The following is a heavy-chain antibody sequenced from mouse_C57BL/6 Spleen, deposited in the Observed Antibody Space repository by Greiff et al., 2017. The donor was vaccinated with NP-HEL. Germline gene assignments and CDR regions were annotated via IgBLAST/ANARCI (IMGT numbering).Heavy chain of an antibody. CDR3: ARGDITTVDYFDY. Sequence: QVQLQQSGAELVKPGASVKMSCKASGYTFTSYRITWVKQRPGQGLEWIGDIYPGSGSTNYNEKFKSKATLTVDTSSSTAYMQLSSLTSEDSAVYYCARGDITTVDYFDYWGQGTTLTVSS. D-gene: IGHD1-1*01. V-gene: IGHV1-55*01. CDR1: GYTFTSYR. CDR2: IYPGSGST. J-gene: IGHJ2*01.